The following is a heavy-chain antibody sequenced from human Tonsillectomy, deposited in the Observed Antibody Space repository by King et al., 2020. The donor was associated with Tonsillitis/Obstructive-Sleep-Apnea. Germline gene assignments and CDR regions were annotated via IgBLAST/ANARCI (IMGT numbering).Heavy chain of an antibody. D-gene: IGHD1-1*01. Sequence: VQLVESGGGLVQPGGSLRLSCAASGFTFSSYAMSWVRQAPGKGLEGFSAISGSGDSTYHADSVKGRLTISRDNSKNTLYLQMNSLRAEDGAVYYCAKLWSDNWNDGYFDYWGQGTLVTVSS. J-gene: IGHJ4*02. V-gene: IGHV3-23*04. CDR2: ISGSGDST. CDR3: AKLWSDNWNDGYFDY. CDR1: GFTFSSYA.